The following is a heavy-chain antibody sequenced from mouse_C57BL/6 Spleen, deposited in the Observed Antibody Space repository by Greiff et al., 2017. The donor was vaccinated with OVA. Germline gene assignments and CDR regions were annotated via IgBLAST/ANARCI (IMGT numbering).Heavy chain of an antibody. V-gene: IGHV5-16*01. D-gene: IGHD1-1*01. J-gene: IGHJ1*03. Sequence: EVQLVESEGGLVQPGSSMKLSCTASGFTFSDYYMAWVRQVPEKGLEWVANINYDGSSTYYLDSLKSRFIISRDNAKNILYLQMSSLKSEDTATYYCASDNPITTVVATYWYFDVWGTGTTLTVSS. CDR1: GFTFSDYY. CDR3: ASDNPITTVVATYWYFDV. CDR2: INYDGSST.